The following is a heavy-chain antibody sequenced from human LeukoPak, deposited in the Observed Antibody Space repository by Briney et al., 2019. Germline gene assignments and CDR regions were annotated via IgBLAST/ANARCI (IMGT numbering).Heavy chain of an antibody. CDR1: GYTFTSYG. CDR3: ARPRGLVLLRSRSGGPDDAFDI. V-gene: IGHV1-18*01. D-gene: IGHD5-12*01. CDR2: ISAYNGNT. Sequence: ASVKVCCKASGYTFTSYGISWVRQAPGQGLGWMRWISAYNGNTNYAQKLQGRVTMTIDTSTSTAYMELRSLRSDDTAVYYCARPRGLVLLRSRSGGPDDAFDIWGQGTMVTVSS. J-gene: IGHJ3*02.